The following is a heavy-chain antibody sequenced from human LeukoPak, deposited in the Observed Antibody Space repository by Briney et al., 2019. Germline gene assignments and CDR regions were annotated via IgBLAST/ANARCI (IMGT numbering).Heavy chain of an antibody. Sequence: SQTLSLTCTVSGGSISSGSYYWSWIRQPAGKGLEWIGRIYTSGSTNYNPSLKSRVTISVGTSKNQFSLKLSSVTAADTAVYYCARDTFSSGRYFDYWGQGTLVTVSS. V-gene: IGHV4-61*02. D-gene: IGHD6-6*01. CDR1: GGSISSGSYY. CDR3: ARDTFSSGRYFDY. CDR2: IYTSGST. J-gene: IGHJ4*02.